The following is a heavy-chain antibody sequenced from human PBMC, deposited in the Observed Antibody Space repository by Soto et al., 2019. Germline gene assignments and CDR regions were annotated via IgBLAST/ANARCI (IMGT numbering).Heavy chain of an antibody. CDR1: GYSFTSYW. V-gene: IGHV5-51*01. D-gene: IGHD3-10*01. CDR3: ARHRDYDGAGSYYGVYYYYGMDV. J-gene: IGHJ6*02. Sequence: ESLKISCKGSGYSFTSYWIGWVRQMPGKGLEWMGVIYPGDSDTRYSPSFQGQVTISADKSISTAYLQWRSLKASATAMSDCARHRDYDGAGSYYGVYYYYGMDVWGQGTTVTVSS. CDR2: IYPGDSDT.